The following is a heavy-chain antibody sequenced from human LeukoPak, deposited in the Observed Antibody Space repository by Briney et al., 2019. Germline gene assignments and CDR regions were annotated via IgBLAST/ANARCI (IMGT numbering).Heavy chain of an antibody. D-gene: IGHD6-19*01. V-gene: IGHV3-21*01. J-gene: IGHJ4*02. Sequence: GGSLRLSCAASGFTFSSYSMNWVRQAPGKGLEWVSSISSSSSYIYYADSVKGRFTISRDNAKNSLYLEMNSLRAEDTAVYYCAREIVSTVAGNFDSWGQGTLVTVSS. CDR2: ISSSSSYI. CDR1: GFTFSSYS. CDR3: AREIVSTVAGNFDS.